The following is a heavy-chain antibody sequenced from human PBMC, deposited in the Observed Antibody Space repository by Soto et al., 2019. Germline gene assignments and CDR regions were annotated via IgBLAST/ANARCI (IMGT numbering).Heavy chain of an antibody. CDR3: AKSSGYHPSGHYYYYYGMDV. V-gene: IGHV3-30*18. CDR2: ISYDGSNK. D-gene: IGHD3-3*01. J-gene: IGHJ6*02. Sequence: GGSLRLSCAASGFTFSSYGMHWVRQAPGKGLEWVAVISYDGSNKYYADSVKGRFTISRDDSKNTLYLQMNSLRAEDTAVYYCAKSSGYHPSGHYYYYYGMDVWGQGTTVTVSS. CDR1: GFTFSSYG.